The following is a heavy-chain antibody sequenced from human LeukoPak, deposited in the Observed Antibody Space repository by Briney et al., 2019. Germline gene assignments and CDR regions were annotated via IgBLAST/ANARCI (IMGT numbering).Heavy chain of an antibody. D-gene: IGHD1-14*01. J-gene: IGHJ4*02. Sequence: GASVKVSCKASGYTFTSYGISWVRQAPGQGLEWMGWISAYNGNTNYAQKLQGRVTMTTDTSTSTAYMELRSLRSDDTAVYYCARDLDLVATGVFDYWGQGTLVTVSS. V-gene: IGHV1-18*04. CDR1: GYTFTSYG. CDR2: ISAYNGNT. CDR3: ARDLDLVATGVFDY.